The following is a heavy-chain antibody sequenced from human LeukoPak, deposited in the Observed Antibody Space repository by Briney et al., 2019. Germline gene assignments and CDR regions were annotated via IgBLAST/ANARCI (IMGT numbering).Heavy chain of an antibody. J-gene: IGHJ4*02. D-gene: IGHD4-17*01. CDR3: ATLDYGDLFDY. Sequence: GGSLRLSCAASGFTFSSYSMNWVRQAPGKGLEWVSYISSSSSTIYYADSVKGRFTISRDNAKNSLYLQMNSLRAEDTAVYYCATLDYGDLFDYWGQGTLVTVSS. CDR2: ISSSSSTI. CDR1: GFTFSSYS. V-gene: IGHV3-48*01.